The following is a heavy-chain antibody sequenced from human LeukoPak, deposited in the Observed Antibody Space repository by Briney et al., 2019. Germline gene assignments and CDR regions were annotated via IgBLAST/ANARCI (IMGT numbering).Heavy chain of an antibody. CDR1: GGSISSSSYY. V-gene: IGHV4-61*01. CDR3: AREAMYSYGNNFDY. Sequence: SETLSLTCTVSGGSISSSSYYWGWIRQPPGKGLEWIGYIYYSGSTNYNPSLKSRVTISVDTSKNQFSLKLSSVTAADTAVYHCAREAMYSYGNNFDYWGQGTLVTVSS. D-gene: IGHD5-18*01. J-gene: IGHJ4*02. CDR2: IYYSGST.